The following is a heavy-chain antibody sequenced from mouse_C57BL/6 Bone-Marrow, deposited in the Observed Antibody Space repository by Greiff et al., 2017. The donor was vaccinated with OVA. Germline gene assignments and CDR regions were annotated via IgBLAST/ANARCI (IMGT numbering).Heavy chain of an antibody. V-gene: IGHV1-80*01. J-gene: IGHJ2*01. CDR2: IYPGDGDT. CDR3: ARRPTGTNFDY. CDR1: GYAFSSYW. Sequence: VKLQESGAELVKPGASVKISCKASGYAFSSYWMNWVKQRPGKGLEWIGQIYPGDGDTNYNGKFKGKATLTADKSSSTAYMQLSSLTSEDSAVYFCARRPTGTNFDYWGQGTTLTVSS. D-gene: IGHD4-1*01.